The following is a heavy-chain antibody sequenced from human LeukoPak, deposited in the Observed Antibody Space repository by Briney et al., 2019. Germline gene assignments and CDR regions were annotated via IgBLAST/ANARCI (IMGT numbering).Heavy chain of an antibody. CDR2: IRSKANSYAT. J-gene: IGHJ5*02. CDR3: ARGSSNIAGRNNWFDP. Sequence: GGSLRLSCAASGFTFSGSAMHWVRQASGKGLEWVGRIRSKANSYATAYAASVKGRFTISRDDSKNTAYLQMNSLKTEDTAVYYCARGSSNIAGRNNWFDPWGQGALVTVSS. CDR1: GFTFSGSA. D-gene: IGHD6-6*01. V-gene: IGHV3-73*01.